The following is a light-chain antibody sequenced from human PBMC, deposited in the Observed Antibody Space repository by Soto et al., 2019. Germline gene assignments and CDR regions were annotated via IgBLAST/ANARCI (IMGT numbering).Light chain of an antibody. CDR2: EVT. CDR3: SSYAGSNNYV. Sequence: QSALTQPPSASGSPGQSVTISCTGTSSDVGGYNYVSWYQHHPGKAPKLIIYEVTKRPSGVPDRFSGSKSGNTASLTVSGPQAEDEADYYCSSYAGSNNYVFGTGTKLTVL. J-gene: IGLJ1*01. CDR1: SSDVGGYNY. V-gene: IGLV2-8*01.